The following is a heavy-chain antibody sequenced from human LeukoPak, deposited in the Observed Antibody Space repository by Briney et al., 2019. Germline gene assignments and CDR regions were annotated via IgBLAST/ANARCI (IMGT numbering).Heavy chain of an antibody. V-gene: IGHV1-18*01. J-gene: IGHJ5*02. CDR3: ARDSPYSSGWYNWFDP. CDR2: ISAYNGNT. Sequence: GASVKVSCKASGYTFTSYGISWVRQAPGQGLEWMGWISAYNGNTNYAQKLPGRVTMTTDTSTSTAYMELRSLRSDDTAVYYCARDSPYSSGWYNWFDPWGQGTLVTVSS. CDR1: GYTFTSYG. D-gene: IGHD6-19*01.